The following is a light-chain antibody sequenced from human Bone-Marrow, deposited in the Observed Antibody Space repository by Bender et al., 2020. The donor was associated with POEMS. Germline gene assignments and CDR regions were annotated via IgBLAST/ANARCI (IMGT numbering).Light chain of an antibody. CDR1: SSNIGNNS. V-gene: IGLV2-23*02. CDR2: EVN. Sequence: QSVLTQPPSVSGTPGQRVIISCSGSSSNIGNNSVCWYQQHPGKAPKLMIYEVNKRPSGISRRFSGSKSGNTASLTISGLQAEDEADYYCCSYAHSGGVFGTGTKVTVL. CDR3: CSYAHSGGV. J-gene: IGLJ1*01.